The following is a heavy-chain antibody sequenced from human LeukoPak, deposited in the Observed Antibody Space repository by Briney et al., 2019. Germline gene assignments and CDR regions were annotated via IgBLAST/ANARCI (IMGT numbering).Heavy chain of an antibody. V-gene: IGHV3-48*01. J-gene: IGHJ4*02. CDR2: ISSSSSTI. CDR3: ARDVTNWNDPPYFDY. CDR1: GFTFSSYS. D-gene: IGHD1-1*01. Sequence: GGSLRLSCAASGFTFSSYSMNWFRQAPGKGLEWVSYISSSSSTIYYADSVKGRFTISRDNAKNSLYLQMNSLRAEDTAVYYCARDVTNWNDPPYFDYWGQGTLVTVSS.